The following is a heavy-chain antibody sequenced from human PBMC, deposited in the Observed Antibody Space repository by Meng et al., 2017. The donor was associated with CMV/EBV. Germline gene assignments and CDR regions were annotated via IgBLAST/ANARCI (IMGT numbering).Heavy chain of an antibody. CDR2: IIPIFGTA. CDR1: GGTFSSYA. CDR3: ARDQLEGYSSSWYVGDGMDV. Sequence: SVKVSCKASGGTFSSYAISWVRQAPGQGLEWMGGIIPIFGTANYAQKFQGRVTITTDESTSTAHMELSSLRSEDTAVYYCARDQLEGYSSSWYVGDGMDVWGQGTTVTVSS. J-gene: IGHJ6*02. V-gene: IGHV1-69*05. D-gene: IGHD6-13*01.